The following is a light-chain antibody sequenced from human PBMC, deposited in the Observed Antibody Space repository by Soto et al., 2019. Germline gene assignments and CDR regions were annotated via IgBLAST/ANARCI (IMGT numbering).Light chain of an antibody. V-gene: IGKV3-20*01. Sequence: KGLTQSVDTVSLCTRERATLSLLASQTISNTFLAWYQQRPGQAPRLLIYGASGRAAGIPDRFSGSVSVTDFTLSISRLEPEDFAVYYWQQYGVSPPFGGGTKVAI. CDR2: GAS. CDR3: QQYGVSPP. J-gene: IGKJ4*01. CDR1: QTISNTF.